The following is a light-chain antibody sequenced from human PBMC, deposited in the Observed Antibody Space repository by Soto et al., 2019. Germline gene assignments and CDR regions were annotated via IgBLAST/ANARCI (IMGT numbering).Light chain of an antibody. V-gene: IGKV1-39*01. Sequence: DIQMTQSPSSLSASVGDRVTITCRASQDISNYLNWYQQEPGKVPESRIYATSTLQRGVPSRFSGSGSETDFTLNINSLQPEDFATYYCQQSYGAPFTFGPGTKVEIK. J-gene: IGKJ3*01. CDR3: QQSYGAPFT. CDR1: QDISNY. CDR2: ATS.